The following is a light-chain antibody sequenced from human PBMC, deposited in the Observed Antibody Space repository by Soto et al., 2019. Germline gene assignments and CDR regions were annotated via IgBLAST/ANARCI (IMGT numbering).Light chain of an antibody. CDR3: QKYTNVPT. V-gene: IGKV1-27*01. CDR2: AAS. Sequence: DIQMTQSPSSLSASVGDRVTITCRASQGMSNYLAWYQQIPGKVPKLLISAASTLQSGIPSRFSGSGSGTDFTLTISSLQPEYVATYYCQKYTNVPTFGGGTNVEIK. J-gene: IGKJ4*01. CDR1: QGMSNY.